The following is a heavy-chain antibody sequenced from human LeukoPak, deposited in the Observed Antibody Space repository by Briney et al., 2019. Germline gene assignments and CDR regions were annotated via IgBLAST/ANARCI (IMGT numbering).Heavy chain of an antibody. D-gene: IGHD6-13*01. J-gene: IGHJ4*02. Sequence: GGSLRLSCAASGFTFSSYAMSWVRQAPGKGPGWVSTISGSGGNTYYADSVKGRFTISRDNSKNTLWLQMNSLRAEDTALYYCAKGSLGSWYFFDYWGQGTLVTVSS. CDR3: AKGSLGSWYFFDY. V-gene: IGHV3-23*01. CDR2: ISGSGGNT. CDR1: GFTFSSYA.